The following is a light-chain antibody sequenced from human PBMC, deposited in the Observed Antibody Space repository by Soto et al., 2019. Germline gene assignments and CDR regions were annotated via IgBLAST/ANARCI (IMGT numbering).Light chain of an antibody. J-gene: IGKJ1*01. CDR1: QSISSY. CDR3: QQSYSTT. V-gene: IGKV1-39*01. CDR2: AAS. Sequence: DIQITQSPSSLSSSLGDRVTITCRASQSISSYLNWYQQKPGKAPKLLIYAASSLQSGVPSRFSGSGSGTDFTLTISSLQPEDFATYYCQQSYSTTFGQGTKVDI.